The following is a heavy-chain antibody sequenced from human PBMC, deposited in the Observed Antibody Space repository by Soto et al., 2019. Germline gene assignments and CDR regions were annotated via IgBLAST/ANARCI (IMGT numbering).Heavy chain of an antibody. V-gene: IGHV3-23*01. Sequence: GGSLRLSCAASGFTFSSYAMSWVRQAPGKGLEWVSAISGSGGSTYYADSVKGRFTISRDNSKNTLYLQMNSLRAEDTAVYYCAQDFFVFRGYSYGSFDYWGQGTLVTVSS. CDR3: AQDFFVFRGYSYGSFDY. CDR1: GFTFSSYA. D-gene: IGHD5-18*01. CDR2: ISGSGGST. J-gene: IGHJ4*02.